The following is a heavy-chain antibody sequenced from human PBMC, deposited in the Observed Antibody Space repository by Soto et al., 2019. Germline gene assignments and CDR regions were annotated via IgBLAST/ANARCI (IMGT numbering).Heavy chain of an antibody. V-gene: IGHV3-23*01. Sequence: PGGSLRLSCAASGFTFSNSAVSWVRQAPGKGLEWVSVITSAGSTYYADSVKGRFTISRDNSKNTLYLQMNSLRAEDTAVYYCAKDRPGWFDPWGQGTLVTVSS. CDR2: ITSAGST. CDR1: GFTFSNSA. J-gene: IGHJ5*02. CDR3: AKDRPGWFDP.